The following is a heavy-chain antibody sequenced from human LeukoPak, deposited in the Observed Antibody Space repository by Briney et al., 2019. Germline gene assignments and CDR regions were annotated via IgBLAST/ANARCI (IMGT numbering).Heavy chain of an antibody. V-gene: IGHV4-59*11. CDR3: ARDVVVVPATPSAHNYYYYYMDD. D-gene: IGHD2-2*01. J-gene: IGHJ6*03. CDR2: IYYSGST. Sequence: SETLSLTCTVSGGSISSHYWSWIRRPPGKGLEWIGYIYYSGSTNYNPSLKSRVTISVDTSKNQFSLKLSSVIAADTAVYYCARDVVVVPATPSAHNYYYYYMDDWGKGTTVTVSS. CDR1: GGSISSHY.